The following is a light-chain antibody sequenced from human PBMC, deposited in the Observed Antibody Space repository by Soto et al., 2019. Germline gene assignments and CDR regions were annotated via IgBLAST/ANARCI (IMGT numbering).Light chain of an antibody. CDR2: WAS. V-gene: IGKV4-1*01. Sequence: DIVMTQSPDSLAVSLGERATINCKSSQSVLYSSNNKDYLAWYQQKPGQPPKLLLYWASTRESGVPDRFSGSGSGTDFTLTISSLQAEDVAVYYCQQYYSTPLTFGGGTKGEIK. CDR1: QSVLYSSNNKDY. J-gene: IGKJ4*01. CDR3: QQYYSTPLT.